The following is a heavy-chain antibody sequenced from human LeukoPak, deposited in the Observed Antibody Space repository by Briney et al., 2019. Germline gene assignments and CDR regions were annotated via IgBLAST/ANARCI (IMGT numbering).Heavy chain of an antibody. CDR3: ARREVFGVVPDAFDI. J-gene: IGHJ3*02. V-gene: IGHV5-51*01. CDR1: GYSFTSYW. D-gene: IGHD3-3*01. Sequence: HGESLKISCKGSGYSFTSYWIGWVRQMPGKGLEWMGIIYPGDSDTRYSPSFQGQVTISADKSISTAYLQWSSLKASDTAMYYCARREVFGVVPDAFDIWGQGTMVTVSS. CDR2: IYPGDSDT.